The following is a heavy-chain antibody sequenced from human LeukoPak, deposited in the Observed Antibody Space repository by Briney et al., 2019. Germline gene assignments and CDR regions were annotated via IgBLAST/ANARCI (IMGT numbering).Heavy chain of an antibody. D-gene: IGHD6-19*01. J-gene: IGHJ4*02. CDR2: ISTDGSST. Sequence: PGGSLRLSCAASGFTFSNYWMHWVRRAPGKGLVWVSRISTDGSSTSYADSVEGRFTISRDNAKNTLYLQMNSLRAEDTAVYYCARRTVAGSLDYWGQGSLVTVSS. CDR1: GFTFSNYW. V-gene: IGHV3-74*01. CDR3: ARRTVAGSLDY.